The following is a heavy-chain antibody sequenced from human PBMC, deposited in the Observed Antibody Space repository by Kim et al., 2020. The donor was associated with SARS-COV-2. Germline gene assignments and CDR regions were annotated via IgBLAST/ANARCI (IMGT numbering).Heavy chain of an antibody. CDR3: ARVGARGTYFYRFDS. V-gene: IGHV1-46*01. Sequence: ASVKVSCQTSGYIFSNYYVHWVRQAPGQGLEWMGLLNPGDASTTYAQSFQGRVTMTRDTSTSTVYMALSSLRSEDTAVYYCARVGARGTYFYRFDSWGQGTLVTVSS. CDR2: LNPGDAST. CDR1: GYIFSNYY. D-gene: IGHD3-10*01. J-gene: IGHJ4*02.